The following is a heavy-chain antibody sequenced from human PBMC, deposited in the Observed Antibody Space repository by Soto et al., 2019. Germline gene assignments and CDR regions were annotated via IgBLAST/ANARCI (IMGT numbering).Heavy chain of an antibody. Sequence: PGGSLRLSCAASGFTFSSYSMNWVRQAPGKGLEWVSSISSSSSYIYYADSVKGRFTISRDNAKNSLYLQMNSLRAEDTAVYYCARAGPEYQLLRWFDPWGQGTLVTVSS. CDR1: GFTFSSYS. D-gene: IGHD2-2*01. CDR2: ISSSSSYI. CDR3: ARAGPEYQLLRWFDP. J-gene: IGHJ5*02. V-gene: IGHV3-21*01.